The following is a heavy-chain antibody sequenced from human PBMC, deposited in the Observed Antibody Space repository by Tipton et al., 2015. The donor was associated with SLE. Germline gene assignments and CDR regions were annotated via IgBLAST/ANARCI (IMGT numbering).Heavy chain of an antibody. D-gene: IGHD3-22*01. CDR2: IYYSGST. J-gene: IGHJ3*02. Sequence: LRLSCTVSGGSISSGGYYWSWIRQHPGKGLEWIGYIYYSGSTYYNPSLKSRVTISVDTSRSQFSLKLSSVTAADTAVHYCAREEANYYDSSHAFDIWGQGTLVTVSS. CDR3: AREEANYYDSSHAFDI. V-gene: IGHV4-31*03. CDR1: GGSISSGGYY.